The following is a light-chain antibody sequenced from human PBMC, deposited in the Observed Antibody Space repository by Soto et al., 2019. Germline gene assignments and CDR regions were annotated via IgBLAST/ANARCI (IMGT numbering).Light chain of an antibody. CDR2: DAS. CDR3: QQYDSYSSWT. V-gene: IGKV1-5*01. J-gene: IGKJ1*01. CDR1: QNINRW. Sequence: DIQMTQSPSTLSASVGDRVIITCRASQNINRWLVWYQQKPGKAPKLLIFDASILKSGVPSRFSGSGFGTEFKLSISNLQPDDFATYYCQQYDSYSSWTFGQGTKVEIK.